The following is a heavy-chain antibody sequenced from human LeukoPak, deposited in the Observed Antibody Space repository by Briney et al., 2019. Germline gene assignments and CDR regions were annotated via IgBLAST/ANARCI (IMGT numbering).Heavy chain of an antibody. D-gene: IGHD6-6*01. CDR3: ARGCPPSSIAALIHYMDV. V-gene: IGHV4-39*07. Sequence: KPSETLSLTCTVSGGSISSSSYYWGWIRQPPGKGLEWIGNIYYSGSTNYNPSLKSRVTISVDTSKNQFSLKLSSVTAADTAVYYCARGCPPSSIAALIHYMDVWGKGTTVTVSS. CDR2: IYYSGST. J-gene: IGHJ6*03. CDR1: GGSISSSSYY.